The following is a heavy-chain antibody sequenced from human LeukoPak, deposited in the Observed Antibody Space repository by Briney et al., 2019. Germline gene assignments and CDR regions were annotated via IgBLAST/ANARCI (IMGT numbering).Heavy chain of an antibody. V-gene: IGHV4-61*08. J-gene: IGHJ5*02. Sequence: PSETLSLTCTVSGGSISSGGYYWSWIRQPPGKGLEWIGYIYYSGSTNYNPSLKSRVTISVDTSKNQFSLKLSSVTAADTAVYYCARNTYYYDSSGYYLTEYNWFDPWGQGTLVTVSS. CDR2: IYYSGST. CDR1: GGSISSGGYY. D-gene: IGHD3-22*01. CDR3: ARNTYYYDSSGYYLTEYNWFDP.